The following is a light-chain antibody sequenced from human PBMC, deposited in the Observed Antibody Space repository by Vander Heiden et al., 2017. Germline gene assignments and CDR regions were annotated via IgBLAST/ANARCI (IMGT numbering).Light chain of an antibody. CDR3: SSYLVTGDYV. V-gene: IGLV2-8*01. Sequence: QSALTQSPSASGSPGQSVTISCTGTSRDIGGYDHVYWYKWHPGKAPKLRIYDVTKRPSGVPDRFSGSKSGNTASLTVSGLQAEDEADYFCSSYLVTGDYVFGTGTKVTVL. CDR2: DVT. J-gene: IGLJ1*01. CDR1: SRDIGGYDH.